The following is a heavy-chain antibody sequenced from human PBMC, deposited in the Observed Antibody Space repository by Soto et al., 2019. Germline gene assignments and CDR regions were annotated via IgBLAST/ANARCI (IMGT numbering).Heavy chain of an antibody. CDR1: GGSVSSYS. J-gene: IGHJ4*02. CDR3: ASSPPAMVVPNI. Sequence: SETLSLTCTVSGGSVSSYSWTWVRQPPGKGLEWIGYVYYSGSTHYNPSLKSRVTISLDTSKNQFSLKLTSVTAADTAMYFCASSPPAMVVPNIWGQGTLVTVSS. D-gene: IGHD5-18*01. CDR2: VYYSGST. V-gene: IGHV4-59*02.